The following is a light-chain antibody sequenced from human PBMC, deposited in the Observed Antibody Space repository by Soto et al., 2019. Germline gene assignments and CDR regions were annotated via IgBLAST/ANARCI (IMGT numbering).Light chain of an antibody. CDR2: DVS. Sequence: QSVLTQPASVSGSPGQSITISCTGTSSDVGGYNYVSWYQQHPGKAPKLMIYDVSNRPSGASNRFSGSKSGNTASLTISGLQAEDEADYYCSSYTGSSTYVFGTGTKVTVL. J-gene: IGLJ1*01. CDR3: SSYTGSSTYV. CDR1: SSDVGGYNY. V-gene: IGLV2-14*01.